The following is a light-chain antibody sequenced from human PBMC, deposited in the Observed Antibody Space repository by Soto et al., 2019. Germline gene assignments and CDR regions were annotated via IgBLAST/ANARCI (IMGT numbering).Light chain of an antibody. Sequence: QSVLTQPPSVSGAPGQRVTISCTGSSSNIGAGYDVHWYQQPPGTAPKLLIYEVSNRPSGVPDRFSGSKSGNTASLTISGLQAEDEADYYCSLYTSSTFYVFGTGTKVTVL. CDR3: SLYTSSTFYV. CDR2: EVS. J-gene: IGLJ1*01. V-gene: IGLV1-40*01. CDR1: SSNIGAGYD.